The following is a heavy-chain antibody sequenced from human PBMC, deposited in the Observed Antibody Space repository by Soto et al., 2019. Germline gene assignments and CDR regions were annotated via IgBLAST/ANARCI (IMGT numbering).Heavy chain of an antibody. CDR2: MNPKTGDA. Sequence: QVQLVQSGAEVKKPGASVKVSCKASGYTFTSNDIYWLRQATGQGLERMGWMNPKTGDANSAEKYQGRLRMTRNTSINTAYMELSRLTSEETAVYYCERGRPGGGIKRSWFDPWGQGTLVTVST. J-gene: IGHJ5*02. CDR1: GYTFTSND. V-gene: IGHV1-8*01. CDR3: ERGRPGGGIKRSWFDP. D-gene: IGHD2-15*01.